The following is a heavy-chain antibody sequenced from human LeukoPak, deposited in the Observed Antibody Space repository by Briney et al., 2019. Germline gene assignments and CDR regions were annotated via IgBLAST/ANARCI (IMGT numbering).Heavy chain of an antibody. V-gene: IGHV4-4*07. J-gene: IGHJ4*02. CDR3: ARLYSYESSGYYFYYFDY. D-gene: IGHD3-22*01. CDR2: IYTSGST. CDR1: GGSISSYY. Sequence: SETLSLTCTVSGGSISSYYWSWVRQPAGKGLEWIGRIYTSGSTNYNPSLKSRVTILLDTSKNQFSLKLSSVTAADTAVYYCARLYSYESSGYYFYYFDYWGQGTLVTVSS.